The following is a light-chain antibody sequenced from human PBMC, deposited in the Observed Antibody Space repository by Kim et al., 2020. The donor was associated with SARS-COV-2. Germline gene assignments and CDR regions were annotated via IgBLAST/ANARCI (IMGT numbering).Light chain of an antibody. CDR3: QQRSNWPQWT. CDR2: DAS. V-gene: IGKV3-11*01. Sequence: EIVLTQSPATLSLSPGERATLSCRASQSVSSYLAWYQQKPGQAPRLLIYDASNRATGIPARFSGSGSGTDFTLTISSLEPEDFAVYYCQQRSNWPQWTFGQGTKMDIK. J-gene: IGKJ1*01. CDR1: QSVSSY.